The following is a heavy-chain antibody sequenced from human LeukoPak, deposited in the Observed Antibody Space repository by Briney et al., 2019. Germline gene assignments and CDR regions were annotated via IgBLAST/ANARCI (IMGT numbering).Heavy chain of an antibody. D-gene: IGHD3-22*01. CDR3: ARDYYDSSGPNGDAFDI. V-gene: IGHV3-74*01. CDR2: INSDGSST. J-gene: IGHJ3*02. Sequence: PGGSLRLSCAASGFTFSSYWMHWVRQAPGRGLVWVSRINSDGSSTSYADSVKGRFTISRDNAKNTLYLQMNSLRAEDTAVYYCARDYYDSSGPNGDAFDIWGQGTMVTVSS. CDR1: GFTFSSYW.